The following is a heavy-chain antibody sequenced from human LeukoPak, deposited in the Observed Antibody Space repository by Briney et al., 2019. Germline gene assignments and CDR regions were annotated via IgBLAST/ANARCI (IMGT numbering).Heavy chain of an antibody. D-gene: IGHD3-22*01. CDR1: GFTFSNYW. CDR2: IKSKTDGGTT. Sequence: PGGSLRLSCGASGFTFSNYWMSWVRQAPGKGLEWVGRIKSKTDGGTTDYAAPVKGRFTISRDDSKNTLYLQMSSLKTEDTAVYYCSTTYYYDSSEGYWGQGTLVTVSS. V-gene: IGHV3-15*01. CDR3: STTYYYDSSEGY. J-gene: IGHJ4*02.